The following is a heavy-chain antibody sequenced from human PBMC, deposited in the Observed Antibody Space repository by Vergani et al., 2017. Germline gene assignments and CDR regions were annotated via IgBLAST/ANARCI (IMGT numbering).Heavy chain of an antibody. V-gene: IGHV3-15*01. CDR3: ARGSSEGFLWFGELLSPDY. D-gene: IGHD3-10*01. CDR1: GFTFSNAW. J-gene: IGHJ4*02. CDR2: IKSKTDGGTT. Sequence: EVQLVESGGGLVKPGGSLRLSCAASGFTFSNAWMSWVRQAPGKGLEWVGRIKSKTDGGTTDYAAPVKGRFTISRDDSKNTLYLQMNSLRAEDTAVYYCARGSSEGFLWFGELLSPDYWGQGTLVTVSS.